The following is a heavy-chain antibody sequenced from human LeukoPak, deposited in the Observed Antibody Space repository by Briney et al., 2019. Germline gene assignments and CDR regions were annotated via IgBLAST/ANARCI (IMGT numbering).Heavy chain of an antibody. CDR2: IIPILGIA. CDR1: GGTFSSYA. D-gene: IGHD6-13*01. V-gene: IGHV1-69*04. Sequence: SLKVSCRASGGTFSSYAISWVRQAPGQGLEWMGRIIPILGIANYAQKFQGRVTITADKSTSTAYMELSSLRSEDTAVYYCARDRQQLVPHFDYWGQGTLVTASS. CDR3: ARDRQQLVPHFDY. J-gene: IGHJ4*02.